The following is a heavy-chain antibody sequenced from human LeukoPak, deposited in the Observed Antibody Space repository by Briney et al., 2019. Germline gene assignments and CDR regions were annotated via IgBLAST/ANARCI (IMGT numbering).Heavy chain of an antibody. CDR3: TTSRHCSSTSCHRDY. CDR2: IKSKTDGGIT. CDR1: GFTFSNAW. D-gene: IGHD2-2*02. Sequence: GGSLRLSCAASGFTFSNAWMSWVRQAPEKGLEWVGRIKSKTDGGITDYAAPVKGRFTISRDDSKNTLYLQMNSLKTEDTAVYYCTTSRHCSSTSCHRDYWGQGTLVTVSS. J-gene: IGHJ4*02. V-gene: IGHV3-15*01.